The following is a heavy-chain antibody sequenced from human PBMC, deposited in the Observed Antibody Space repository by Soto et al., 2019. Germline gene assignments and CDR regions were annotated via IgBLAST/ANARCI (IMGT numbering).Heavy chain of an antibody. D-gene: IGHD3-3*01. CDR3: ARHAGFLEWLTTFDP. CDR2: IYYSGST. V-gene: IGHV4-39*01. J-gene: IGHJ5*02. CDR1: GGSIRSSSYY. Sequence: PSETLSLTCTVSGGSIRSSSYYWGWTRQPPGKGLEWIGSIYYSGSTYYNPSLKSRVTISVDTSKNQFSLKLSSVTAADTAVYYCARHAGFLEWLTTFDPWGQGTLVTVS.